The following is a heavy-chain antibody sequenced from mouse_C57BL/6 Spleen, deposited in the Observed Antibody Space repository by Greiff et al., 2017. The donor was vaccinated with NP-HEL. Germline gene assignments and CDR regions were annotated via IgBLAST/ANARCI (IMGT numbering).Heavy chain of an antibody. CDR2: ISYDGSN. CDR1: GYSITSGYY. J-gene: IGHJ2*01. V-gene: IGHV3-6*01. D-gene: IGHD2-4*01. CDR3: ARENYDYDH. Sequence: VQLKQSGPGLVKPSQSLSLTCSVTGYSITSGYYWNWIRQFPGNKLEWMGYISYDGSNNYNPSLKNRISITRDTSKNQFFLKLNSVTTEDTATYYCARENYDYDHWGQGTTLTVSS.